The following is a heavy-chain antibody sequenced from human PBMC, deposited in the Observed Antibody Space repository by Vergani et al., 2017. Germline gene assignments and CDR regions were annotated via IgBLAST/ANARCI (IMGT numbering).Heavy chain of an antibody. CDR1: GGSITSSSYY. CDR2: IYHSGGA. D-gene: IGHD3-9*01. V-gene: IGHV4-39*01. CDR3: ASSESFILRYFHGAL. Sequence: QLHLQESGPGLVNPSETLSLPCTVSGGSITSSSYYWGWIRQPPGKGLEWIGNIYHSGGAYYNPSLKGRVTISVDTSKNQFSLEVTSVTAADTAIYFCASSESFILRYFHGALWGQGTLVTVSS. J-gene: IGHJ4*02.